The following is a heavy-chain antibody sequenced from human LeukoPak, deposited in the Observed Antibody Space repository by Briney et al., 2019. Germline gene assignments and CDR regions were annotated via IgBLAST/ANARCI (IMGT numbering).Heavy chain of an antibody. V-gene: IGHV3-9*01. CDR2: ISWNSGST. CDR3: AKDRAMVRGVMISD. J-gene: IGHJ4*02. CDR1: GFTFDDYA. D-gene: IGHD3-10*01. Sequence: PGRSLRLSCAASGFTFDDYAMHWVRQAPGKGLEWVSGISWNSGSTGYADSVKGRFTISRDNAKNSLYLQMNSLRAEDTALYYCAKDRAMVRGVMISDWGQGTLVTVSS.